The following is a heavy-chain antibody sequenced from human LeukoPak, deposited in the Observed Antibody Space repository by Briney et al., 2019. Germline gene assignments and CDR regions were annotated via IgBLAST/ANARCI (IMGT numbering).Heavy chain of an antibody. Sequence: SETLSLTCAVYGGSFSGYYWSWIRQPAGKGLEWIGRIYTSGSTNYNPSLKSRITISVDTSKNQFSLKLSSVTAADTAVYYCARQGYADFSSRPFDYWGQGTLVTVSS. CDR1: GGSFSGYY. CDR2: IYTSGST. J-gene: IGHJ4*02. D-gene: IGHD4-17*01. V-gene: IGHV4-59*10. CDR3: ARQGYADFSSRPFDY.